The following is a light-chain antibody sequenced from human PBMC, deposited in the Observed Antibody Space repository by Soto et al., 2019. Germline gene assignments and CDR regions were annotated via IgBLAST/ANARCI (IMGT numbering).Light chain of an antibody. CDR3: QQYGSSPRN. V-gene: IGKV1-5*03. Sequence: DIQMTQSPSTLSASVGDRVTITCRASQSISSWLAWYQQKPGKAPKLLIYKASSLESGVPSRFSGSGSGTEFTLTISRLEPEDFAVYYCQQYGSSPRNFGQGTKVEIK. J-gene: IGKJ1*01. CDR1: QSISSW. CDR2: KAS.